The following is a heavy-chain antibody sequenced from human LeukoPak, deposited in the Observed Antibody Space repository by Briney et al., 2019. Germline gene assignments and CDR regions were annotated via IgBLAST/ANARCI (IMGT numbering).Heavy chain of an antibody. Sequence: HSGGSLRLSCAASGFTFSSYGMSWVRQAPGKWLEWVSAISGSGGSTYYADSVKGRFTISRDNSKNTLYLQMNSLRAEDTAVYYCAKVLLRGYYFDYWGQGTLVTVSS. D-gene: IGHD3-10*01. CDR2: ISGSGGST. V-gene: IGHV3-23*01. CDR1: GFTFSSYG. CDR3: AKVLLRGYYFDY. J-gene: IGHJ4*02.